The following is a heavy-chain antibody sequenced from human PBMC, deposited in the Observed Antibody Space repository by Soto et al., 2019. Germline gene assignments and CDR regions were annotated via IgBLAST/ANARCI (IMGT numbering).Heavy chain of an antibody. CDR3: AREDTVTTYAFDI. J-gene: IGHJ3*02. Sequence: PGGSLRLSCAASVFTVSSYAMHWVRQAPGKGLEWVAVISYDGSNKYYADSVKGRFTISRDNSKNTLYLQMNSLRAEDTAVYYCAREDTVTTYAFDIWGQGTMVTVS. CDR1: VFTVSSYA. V-gene: IGHV3-30-3*01. D-gene: IGHD4-17*01. CDR2: ISYDGSNK.